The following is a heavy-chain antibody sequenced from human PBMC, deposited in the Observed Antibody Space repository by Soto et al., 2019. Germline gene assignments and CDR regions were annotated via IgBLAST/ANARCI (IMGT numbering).Heavy chain of an antibody. CDR1: GYTFTGYY. CDR2: INPNSGGT. J-gene: IGHJ6*02. V-gene: IGHV1-2*04. Sequence: GASVKVSCKASGYTFTGYYMHWVRQAPGQGLEWMGWINPNSGGTNYAQKFQGWVTMTRDTSISTAYMELSRLRSDDTAVYYCAREAPTVTTQAQLDVWGQGTTVTVSS. CDR3: AREAPTVTTQAQLDV. D-gene: IGHD4-17*01.